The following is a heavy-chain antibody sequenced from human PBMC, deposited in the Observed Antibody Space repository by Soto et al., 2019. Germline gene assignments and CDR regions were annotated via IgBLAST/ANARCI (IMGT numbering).Heavy chain of an antibody. CDR2: ISAYNGNT. D-gene: IGHD3-3*01. CDR1: GYTFTSYG. J-gene: IGHJ6*02. CDR3: ARDRRFLEWLSTIYYYYGMDV. V-gene: IGHV1-18*01. Sequence: ASVKVSCKASGYTFTSYGIGWVRQAPGQGLEWMGWISAYNGNTNYAQKLQGRVTMTTDTSTSTAYMELRSLKSDDTAVYYCARDRRFLEWLSTIYYYYGMDVWGQGTTVTVSS.